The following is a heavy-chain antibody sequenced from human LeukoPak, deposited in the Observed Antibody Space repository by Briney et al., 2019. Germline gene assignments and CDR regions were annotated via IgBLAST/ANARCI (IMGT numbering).Heavy chain of an antibody. Sequence: PGGSLRLSCAASGFTFSSYAMSWVRQAPGKGLEWVSAISGSGGSTYYADSVKGRFTISRDNSKNTLYLQMNSLRAEDTAVYYCANTCQLPGTGELSDYWGQGTLVTVSS. V-gene: IGHV3-23*01. J-gene: IGHJ4*02. CDR1: GFTFSSYA. CDR2: ISGSGGST. CDR3: ANTCQLPGTGELSDY. D-gene: IGHD2-2*01.